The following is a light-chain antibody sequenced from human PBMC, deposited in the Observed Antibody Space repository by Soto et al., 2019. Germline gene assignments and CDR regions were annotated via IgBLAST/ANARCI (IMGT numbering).Light chain of an antibody. CDR3: AALDDTLNGWV. V-gene: IGLV1-44*01. J-gene: IGLJ3*02. Sequence: QSVLTQPPSVSGTPGQRVTISCSGSSSNLGSHTVNWYQQLPGSAPKLLIYSNHQRASGVPDRVSGSKSGTSGSLAISGLQSEDEADYYCAALDDTLNGWVFGGGTQLTVL. CDR1: SSNLGSHT. CDR2: SNH.